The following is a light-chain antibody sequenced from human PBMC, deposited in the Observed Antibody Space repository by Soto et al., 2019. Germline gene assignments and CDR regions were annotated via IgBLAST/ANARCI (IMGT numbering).Light chain of an antibody. CDR3: QQYNSYSHVYT. V-gene: IGKV1-5*03. J-gene: IGKJ2*01. CDR1: QNIGAW. CDR2: RAS. Sequence: DIQMTQSPATLSASVGDRVTITCRASQNIGAWLAWYQQKPGQGPKLLIYRASNLESGVPSRFSGSGSGTQFTLAISGLQPDDFATYYRQQYNSYSHVYTFGQGTKLEIK.